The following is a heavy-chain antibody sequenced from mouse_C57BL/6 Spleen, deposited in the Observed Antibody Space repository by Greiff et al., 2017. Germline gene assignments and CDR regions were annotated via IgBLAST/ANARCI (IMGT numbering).Heavy chain of an antibody. CDR2: IHPNSGST. CDR1: SCS. D-gene: IGHD2-2*01. J-gene: IGHJ2*01. CDR3: ARDGYGGGY. Sequence: SCSSLGLKQRPGQGLQWIGMIHPNSGSTNYNEKFKSKATLTVDKSSSTAYMQLSSLTSEDSAVYYCARDGYGGGYWGQGTTLTVSS. V-gene: IGHV1-64*01.